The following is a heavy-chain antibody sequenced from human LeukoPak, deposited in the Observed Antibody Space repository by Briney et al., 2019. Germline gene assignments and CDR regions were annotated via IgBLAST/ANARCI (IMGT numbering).Heavy chain of an antibody. CDR3: ARRTQDYYDSSGYYFDY. Sequence: WGSLRLSCAASGFTFSDYYMSWIRQAPGKGLEWVSYISSSGSTIYYADSVKGRFTISRDNAKNSLYLQMNSLRAEDTAVYYCARRTQDYYDSSGYYFDYWGQGTLVTVSS. CDR2: ISSSGSTI. V-gene: IGHV3-11*01. CDR1: GFTFSDYY. D-gene: IGHD3-22*01. J-gene: IGHJ4*02.